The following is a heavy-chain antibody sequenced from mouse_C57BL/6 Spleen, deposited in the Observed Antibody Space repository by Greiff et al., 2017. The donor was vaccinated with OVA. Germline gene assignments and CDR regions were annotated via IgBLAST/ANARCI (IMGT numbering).Heavy chain of an antibody. V-gene: IGHV1-42*01. CDR3: ARDGKYIGDY. J-gene: IGHJ2*01. CDR2: INPSTGGT. D-gene: IGHD2-1*01. CDR1: GYSFTGYY. Sequence: VQLKQSGPELVKPGASVKISCKASGYSFTGYYMNWVKQSPEKSLEWIGAINPSTGGTTYNQKFKAKATLTVDKSASTAYMQLKSLTSEDSAVDNWARDGKYIGDYWGQGTTLTVSS.